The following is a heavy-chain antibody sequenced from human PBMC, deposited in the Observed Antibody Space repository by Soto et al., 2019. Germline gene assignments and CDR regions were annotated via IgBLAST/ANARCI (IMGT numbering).Heavy chain of an antibody. CDR2: INPNSGGT. CDR3: ARGRRDIVVVPAASDAFDI. V-gene: IGHV1-2*04. Sequence: GLEWMGWINPNSGGTNYAQKFQGWVTMTRDTSISTAYTELSRLRSDDTAVYYCARGRRDIVVVPAASDAFDIWGQGTM. D-gene: IGHD2-2*01. J-gene: IGHJ3*02.